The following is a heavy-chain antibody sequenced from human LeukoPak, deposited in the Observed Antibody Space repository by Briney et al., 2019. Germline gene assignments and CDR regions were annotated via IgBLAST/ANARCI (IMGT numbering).Heavy chain of an antibody. J-gene: IGHJ4*02. Sequence: ASVKVSCKASGYTFSKYAITWVRQAPGQGLEWMGRIIPILGIANYAQKFQGRVTITADKSTSTAYMELSSLRSEDTAVYYCAADSGITVYWGQGTLVTVSS. V-gene: IGHV1-69*04. CDR3: AADSGITVY. CDR1: GYTFSKYA. CDR2: IIPILGIA. D-gene: IGHD1-20*01.